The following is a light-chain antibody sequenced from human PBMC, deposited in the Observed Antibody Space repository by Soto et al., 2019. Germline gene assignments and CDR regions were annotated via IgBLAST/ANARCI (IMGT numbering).Light chain of an antibody. V-gene: IGKV3-11*01. CDR3: QQRSNWST. Sequence: EIVLTQSPATLSLSPGVRATLSCRASQSVSSYLAWYQQKPGQAPRLLIYEASNRATGIPARFSGSGSGTDFTLTLSSLEPEDSAVYYCQQRSNWSTFGQGTRLEIK. CDR2: EAS. CDR1: QSVSSY. J-gene: IGKJ5*01.